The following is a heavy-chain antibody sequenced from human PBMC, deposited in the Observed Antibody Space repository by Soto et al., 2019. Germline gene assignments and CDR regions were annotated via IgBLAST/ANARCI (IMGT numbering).Heavy chain of an antibody. D-gene: IGHD6-13*01. V-gene: IGHV2-5*01. CDR3: AFTVAAAGTAGFDY. CDR2: IYWNDDK. J-gene: IGHJ4*02. CDR1: GFSLSTSGVG. Sequence: SGPTLVNPTQTLTLTCTFSGFSLSTSGVGVGWIRQPPGKALEWLALIYWNDDKRYSPSLKSRLTITKDTSKNQVVLTMANMEPVDTATYYCAFTVAAAGTAGFDYWGQGTLVTVSS.